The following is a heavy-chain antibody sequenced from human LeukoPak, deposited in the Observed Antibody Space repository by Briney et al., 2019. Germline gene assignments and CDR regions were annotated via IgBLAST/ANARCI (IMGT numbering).Heavy chain of an antibody. Sequence: SETLSLTCAVYGGSFSGYYWSWIRQPPGKGLEWIGEINHSGSTNYNPSLKSRVTISVDTSKNQFSLKLSSVTAADTAVYYCARLRGIAVAGRFDPWGQGTLVTVSS. CDR1: GGSFSGYY. V-gene: IGHV4-34*01. J-gene: IGHJ5*02. CDR3: ARLRGIAVAGRFDP. CDR2: INHSGST. D-gene: IGHD6-19*01.